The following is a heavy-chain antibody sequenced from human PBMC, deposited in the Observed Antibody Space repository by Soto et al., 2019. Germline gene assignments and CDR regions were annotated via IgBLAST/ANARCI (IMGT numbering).Heavy chain of an antibody. V-gene: IGHV4-31*03. Sequence: SETLSLTCTVSGGSISSGGYYWSWIRQHPGKGLEWIGYIYYSGSTYYNPSLKSRVTISVDTSKNQFSLKLSSVTAADTAVYYCARGAGYCSGGSCQGLPFDYWGQGTLVTVSS. CDR3: ARGAGYCSGGSCQGLPFDY. CDR1: GGSISSGGYY. CDR2: IYYSGST. D-gene: IGHD2-15*01. J-gene: IGHJ4*02.